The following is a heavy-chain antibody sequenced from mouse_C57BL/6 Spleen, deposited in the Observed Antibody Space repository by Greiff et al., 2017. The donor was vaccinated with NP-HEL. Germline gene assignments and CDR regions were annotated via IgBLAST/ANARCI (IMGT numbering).Heavy chain of an antibody. J-gene: IGHJ4*01. CDR3: AREAPTVVAKNAMDY. Sequence: EVQLQQSGPELVKPGASVKISCKASGYSFTGYYMNWVKQSPEKSLEWIGEINPSTGGTTYNQTFKAKATLTVDKSSSTAYMQLKSLTSEDSAVYYCAREAPTVVAKNAMDYWGQGTSVTVSS. D-gene: IGHD1-1*01. V-gene: IGHV1-42*01. CDR1: GYSFTGYY. CDR2: INPSTGGT.